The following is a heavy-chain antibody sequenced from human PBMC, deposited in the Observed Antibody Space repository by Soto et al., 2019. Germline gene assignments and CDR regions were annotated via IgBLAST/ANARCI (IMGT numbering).Heavy chain of an antibody. J-gene: IGHJ5*02. CDR2: ISGSGGST. Sequence: AGGSLRLSCAASGFTFSSYAMSWVRQAPGKGLEWVSAISGSGGSTYYADSVKGRFTISRDNSKNTLYLQMNSLRAEDTAVYYCAKANPITMIVVGLRGWFDPWGQGTLVTVSS. V-gene: IGHV3-23*01. CDR3: AKANPITMIVVGLRGWFDP. CDR1: GFTFSSYA. D-gene: IGHD3-22*01.